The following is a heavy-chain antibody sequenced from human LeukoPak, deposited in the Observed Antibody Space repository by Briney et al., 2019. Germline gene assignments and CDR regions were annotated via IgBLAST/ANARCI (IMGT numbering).Heavy chain of an antibody. Sequence: ASETLSLTCTVSGGSISSGDYYWSWIRQPPGKGLEWIGYIYYSGSTYYNPSLKSRVTISVDTSKNQFSLKLSSVTAADTAVYYCATTAVAGPYYFDYWGQGTLVTVSS. D-gene: IGHD6-19*01. CDR2: IYYSGST. J-gene: IGHJ4*02. CDR1: GGSISSGDYY. V-gene: IGHV4-30-4*01. CDR3: ATTAVAGPYYFDY.